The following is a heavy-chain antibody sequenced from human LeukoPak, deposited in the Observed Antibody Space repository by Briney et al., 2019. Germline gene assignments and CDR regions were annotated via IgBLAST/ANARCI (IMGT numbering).Heavy chain of an antibody. CDR2: INHSGST. V-gene: IGHV4-34*01. CDR1: GGSFSGYY. D-gene: IGHD3-3*01. J-gene: IGHJ6*03. Sequence: SETLSLTCAVSGGSFSGYYWSWIRQPPGKGLEWIGEINHSGSTNYNPSLKSRVTISVDTSKNQFSLKLSSVTAADTAVYYCARGPLYYDFWSGQGRYYYYMDVWGKGTTVTVSS. CDR3: ARGPLYYDFWSGQGRYYYYMDV.